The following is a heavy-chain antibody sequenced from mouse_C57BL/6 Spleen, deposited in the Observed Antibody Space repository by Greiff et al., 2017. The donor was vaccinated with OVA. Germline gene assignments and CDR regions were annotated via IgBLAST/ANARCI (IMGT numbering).Heavy chain of an antibody. D-gene: IGHD1-1*01. CDR3: ARDYYGPY. Sequence: DVQLQESGPGLVKPSQSLSLTCSVTGYSITSGYYWNWIRQFPGNKLEWMGYISYDGSNNYNPSLKNRISITRDTSKNQFFLKLNSVTTEDTATYYCARDYYGPYWGQGTTLTVSS. CDR1: GYSITSGYY. J-gene: IGHJ2*01. CDR2: ISYDGSN. V-gene: IGHV3-6*01.